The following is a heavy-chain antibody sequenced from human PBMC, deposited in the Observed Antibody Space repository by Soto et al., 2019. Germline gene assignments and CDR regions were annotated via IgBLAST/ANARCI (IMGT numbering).Heavy chain of an antibody. CDR2: ISANSGDT. CDR1: GYSFTSHG. CDR3: ARMVRGSNIDYYPYIDV. Sequence: QVRLVQSGAEVKKPGASVKVSCKASGYSFTSHGISWVRQAPGQGLEWMGWISANSGDTNYAQKLQGRVTVTTDTSTRTAYLELRSLRSEDTAVYYCARMVRGSNIDYYPYIDVWGKGTTVTVSS. J-gene: IGHJ6*03. D-gene: IGHD3-10*01. V-gene: IGHV1-18*01.